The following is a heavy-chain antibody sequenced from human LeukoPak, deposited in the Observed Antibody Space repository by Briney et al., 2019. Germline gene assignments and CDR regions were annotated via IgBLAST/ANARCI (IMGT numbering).Heavy chain of an antibody. CDR2: ISSSSSYI. J-gene: IGHJ3*02. CDR1: GFTFSSYS. Sequence: GGSLRLSCAASGFTFSSYSMNWVRQAPGKGLEWVSSISSSSSYIYYADSVKGRFTISRDNAKNSLYLQMNSLRAEDTAVYYCARGYYDSSGYYLRPFDIWGQGTMVTVSS. CDR3: ARGYYDSSGYYLRPFDI. D-gene: IGHD3-22*01. V-gene: IGHV3-21*01.